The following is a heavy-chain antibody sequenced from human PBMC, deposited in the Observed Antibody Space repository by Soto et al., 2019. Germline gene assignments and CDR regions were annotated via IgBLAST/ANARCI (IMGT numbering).Heavy chain of an antibody. CDR3: ASCRYSVSCYFDY. V-gene: IGHV4-59*01. Sequence: QVQLQESGPGLVKPSETLSLTCTVSGGSISSYYWRWIRQPPGKGLEWIGYIYYSGSTNYNPSLKSRVTISVDTSKNQFSLKLSSVTAADTAVYYCASCRYSVSCYFDYWVQGTLVTVSS. D-gene: IGHD1-26*01. CDR1: GGSISSYY. CDR2: IYYSGST. J-gene: IGHJ4*02.